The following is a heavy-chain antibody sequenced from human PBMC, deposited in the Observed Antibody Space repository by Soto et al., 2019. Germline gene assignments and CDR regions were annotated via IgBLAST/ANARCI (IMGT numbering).Heavy chain of an antibody. CDR3: ASLSAPVDF. CDR1: GFTFRSYG. CDR2: IWYGGSNK. D-gene: IGHD6-13*01. J-gene: IGHJ4*02. V-gene: IGHV3-33*03. Sequence: PGGSLRLSCAASGFTFRSYGMHWVRQAPGKGLEWVAVIWYGGSNKYYADSLKGRFTISRDNAKGTLYLEMSSLRAEDTAVYYCASLSAPVDFWGRGTLVTVPQ.